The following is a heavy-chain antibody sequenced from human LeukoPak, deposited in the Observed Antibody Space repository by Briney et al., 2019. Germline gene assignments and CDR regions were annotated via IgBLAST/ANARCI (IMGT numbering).Heavy chain of an antibody. CDR1: GFTFSSYP. J-gene: IGHJ4*02. Sequence: GGSLRLSCAASGFTFSSYPMHWVRQAPGKGLEWVAVISYDGSNKYYADSVKGRFTISRDNAKNSLYLQMNSLRAEDTAVYYCARSKVGSSLDYWGQGTLVTVSS. V-gene: IGHV3-30*04. CDR3: ARSKVGSSLDY. CDR2: ISYDGSNK. D-gene: IGHD2-15*01.